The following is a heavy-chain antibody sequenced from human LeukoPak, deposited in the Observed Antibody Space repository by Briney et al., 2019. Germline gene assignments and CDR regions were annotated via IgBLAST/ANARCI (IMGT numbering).Heavy chain of an antibody. J-gene: IGHJ6*03. V-gene: IGHV3-11*01. D-gene: IGHD3-16*01. CDR2: ISSSGSTI. CDR3: ARELWGYYYYYMDV. Sequence: GGSLRLSCAASGFTFSDYYMSWIRQAPGKGLEWVSYISSSGSTIYYADSVKGRFTISRDNAKISLYLQMNSLRAEDTAVYYCARELWGYYYYYMDVWGKGTTVTVSS. CDR1: GFTFSDYY.